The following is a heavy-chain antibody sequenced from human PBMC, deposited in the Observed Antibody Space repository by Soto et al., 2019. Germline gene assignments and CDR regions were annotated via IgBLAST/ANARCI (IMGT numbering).Heavy chain of an antibody. CDR1: GSSISSGDYY. J-gene: IGHJ5*02. Sequence: PSETLSLTCTVSGSSISSGDYYWSWIRQPPGKGLEWIGYIYYSGSTYYNPSLKSRVTISVDTSKNQFSLKLSSVTAADTAVYYCARWEITMVRGVRRGIDPWGQGTLVTVSS. CDR2: IYYSGST. D-gene: IGHD3-10*01. CDR3: ARWEITMVRGVRRGIDP. V-gene: IGHV4-30-4*01.